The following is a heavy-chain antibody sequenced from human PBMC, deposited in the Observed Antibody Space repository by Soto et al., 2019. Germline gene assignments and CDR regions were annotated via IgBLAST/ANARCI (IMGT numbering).Heavy chain of an antibody. CDR2: IKSKTDGGTT. CDR3: TTVVVGIAAAGRRPPFDY. Sequence: PGKGLEWVGRIKSKTDGGTTDYAAPVKGRFTISRDDSKNTLYLQMNSLKTEDTAVYYCTTVVVGIAAAGRRPPFDYWGQGTLVTVSS. V-gene: IGHV3-15*01. D-gene: IGHD6-13*01. J-gene: IGHJ4*02.